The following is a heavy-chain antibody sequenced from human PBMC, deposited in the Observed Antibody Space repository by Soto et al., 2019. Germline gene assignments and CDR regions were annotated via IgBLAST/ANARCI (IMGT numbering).Heavy chain of an antibody. V-gene: IGHV1-18*04. Sequence: ASVKVSCKASGYTFTSYGISWVRQAPGQGLEWMGWISAYNGNTNYAQKLQGRVTMTTDTSTSTAYMELRSLRSDDTAVYYCARDLISNYHYYGMDVWGQGTTVTVSS. J-gene: IGHJ6*02. CDR1: GYTFTSYG. CDR2: ISAYNGNT. CDR3: ARDLISNYHYYGMDV.